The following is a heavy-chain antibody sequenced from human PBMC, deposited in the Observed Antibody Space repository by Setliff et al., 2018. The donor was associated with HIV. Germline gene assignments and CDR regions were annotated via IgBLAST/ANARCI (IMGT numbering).Heavy chain of an antibody. Sequence: VASVKVSCKALGFLVTGYNVHWVRQAPGHGPEWLGRINPNYGGTNYAQKFQGRVTMSLDTSTSTVYLELKALTSDDTAVYYCVRPRVFDSFDVWGPGTMVTVSS. CDR2: INPNYGGT. CDR1: GFLVTGYN. CDR3: VRPRVFDSFDV. V-gene: IGHV1-2*06. J-gene: IGHJ3*01.